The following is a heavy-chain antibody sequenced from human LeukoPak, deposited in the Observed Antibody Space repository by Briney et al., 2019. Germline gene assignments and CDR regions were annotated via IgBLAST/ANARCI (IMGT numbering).Heavy chain of an antibody. CDR3: ARDPIGSNWSRGRFFDP. Sequence: ASVKIFCKASGYMFTSYYVNWVGPAPGQGLEWMGIINPNGGGTTYTGKFQGRVTMTRDTSTSTVYMELSSLRPDDTAVYYCARDPIGSNWSRGRFFDPWGQGTLVTVSS. CDR2: INPNGGGT. V-gene: IGHV1-46*01. J-gene: IGHJ5*02. CDR1: GYMFTSYY. D-gene: IGHD4-11*01.